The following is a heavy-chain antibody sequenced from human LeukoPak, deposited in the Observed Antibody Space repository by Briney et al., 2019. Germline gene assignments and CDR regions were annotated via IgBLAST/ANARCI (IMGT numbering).Heavy chain of an antibody. J-gene: IGHJ4*02. CDR3: ARVGYSSSWSPSDY. D-gene: IGHD6-13*01. CDR2: IKDDGSGK. V-gene: IGHV3-7*01. Sequence: GGSLRLSCAASGFTFSNYWMSWVRQAPGKGLEWVADIKDDGSGKYYVDSLKGRFTISRDNAKNSLYLQMNSLRAEDTAVYYCARVGYSSSWSPSDYWGQGALVTVSS. CDR1: GFTFSNYW.